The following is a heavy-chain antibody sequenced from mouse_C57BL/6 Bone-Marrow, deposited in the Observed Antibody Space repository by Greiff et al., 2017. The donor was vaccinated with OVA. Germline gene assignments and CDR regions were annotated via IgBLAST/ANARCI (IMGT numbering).Heavy chain of an antibody. CDR2: IDPNSGGT. V-gene: IGHV1-72*01. CDR3: ARSVCYYAMDY. J-gene: IGHJ4*01. CDR1: GEVVGGDC. Sequence: QVQLQQSGAELVKPGASVKLSCKACGEVVGGDCMHCLNHTPGRGLEWILMIDPNSGGTKYNEKFKSKATLTVDKPSSTAYMQLSSLTSEDSAVYYCARSVCYYAMDYWGQGTSVTVSS.